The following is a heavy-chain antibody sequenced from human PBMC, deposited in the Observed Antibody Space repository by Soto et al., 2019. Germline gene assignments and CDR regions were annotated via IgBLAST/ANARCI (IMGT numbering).Heavy chain of an antibody. V-gene: IGHV3-15*01. CDR2: IKSKTDGGTT. D-gene: IGHD3-3*01. CDR1: GFTFSNAW. CDR3: TTGSTYYDFWSGYYTPYYYYGMDV. J-gene: IGHJ6*02. Sequence: GGSLRLSCAASGFTFSNAWMSWVRQAPGKGLEWVGRIKSKTDGGTTDYAAPVKGRFTISRDDSKNTLYLQMNSLKTEDTAVYYCTTGSTYYDFWSGYYTPYYYYGMDVWGQGTTVTVSS.